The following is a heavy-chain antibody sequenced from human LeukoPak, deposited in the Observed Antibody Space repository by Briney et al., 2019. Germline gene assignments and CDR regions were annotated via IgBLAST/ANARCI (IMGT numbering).Heavy chain of an antibody. CDR3: ARVGRESSTGWLDY. CDR1: GYTFIDYY. V-gene: IGHV1-2*06. CDR2: INVKSGAT. D-gene: IGHD6-19*01. J-gene: IGHJ4*02. Sequence: GASVKVSCKDSGYTFIDYYFNWVRQAPGQGPEWMGRINVKSGATDYAQKFQGRVTVTRDTSISTAYMELSSLRSDDTAVYYCARVGRESSTGWLDYWGQGTLVTVSS.